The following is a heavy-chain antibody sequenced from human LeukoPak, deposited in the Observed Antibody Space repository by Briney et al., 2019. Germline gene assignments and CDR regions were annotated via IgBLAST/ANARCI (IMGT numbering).Heavy chain of an antibody. CDR3: ARGRGYNAFDI. CDR2: INHSGST. V-gene: IGHV4-34*01. CDR1: GGSFSGYY. J-gene: IGHJ3*02. Sequence: SETLSLTCAVYGGSFSGYYWGWIRQPPGKGLEWIGEINHSGSTNHNPSLKSRVTISVDTSKNQFSLKLSSVTAAYTAIYYCARGRGYNAFDIWGQGTIVTVSS. D-gene: IGHD5-12*01.